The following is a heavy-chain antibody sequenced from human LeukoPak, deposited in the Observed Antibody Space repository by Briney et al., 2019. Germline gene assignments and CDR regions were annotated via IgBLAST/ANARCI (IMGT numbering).Heavy chain of an antibody. CDR1: GYTFTSYY. J-gene: IGHJ5*02. D-gene: IGHD2-21*02. CDR2: INPSGGST. V-gene: IGHV1-46*01. CDR3: AREIQHIVVVTAIHWFDP. Sequence: ASVKVSCKASGYTFTSYYMHWVRQAPGQGLEWMGIINPSGGSTSYAQKFQGRVTMTRDTSTSTDYMELSSLRSEDTAVYYCAREIQHIVVVTAIHWFDPWGQGTLVTVSS.